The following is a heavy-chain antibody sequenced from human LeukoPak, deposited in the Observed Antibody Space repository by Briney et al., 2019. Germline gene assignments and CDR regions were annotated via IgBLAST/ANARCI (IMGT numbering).Heavy chain of an antibody. Sequence: GGSLRLSCAASGFSFVSYWMSWVRQAPGKGLEWVANIKQDGSAKNYVDSVKGRFTISRDNAKNSLYLQLNSLRAEDTAVYYCAGCAGNSCYFDYWGQGTLVIVSS. D-gene: IGHD1-1*01. CDR2: IKQDGSAK. V-gene: IGHV3-7*01. J-gene: IGHJ4*02. CDR1: GFSFVSYW. CDR3: AGCAGNSCYFDY.